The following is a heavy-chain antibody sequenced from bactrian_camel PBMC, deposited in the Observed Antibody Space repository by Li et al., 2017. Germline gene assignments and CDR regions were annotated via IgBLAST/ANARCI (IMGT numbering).Heavy chain of an antibody. D-gene: IGHD3*01. CDR2: IDSRGTT. Sequence: HVQLVESGGGSVQAGGSLTLSCAASGLVYPFWSMAWFRQAPGKEREGVARIDSRGTTEYVDSVKGRFTVLKGNAGKTLYLQMNSLRPEDTAMYYCAAVAEGRTVEGGVSLWTLFESGYWGQGTQVTVS. CDR1: GLVYPFWS. J-gene: IGHJ4*01. V-gene: IGHV3S61*01. CDR3: AAVAEGRTVEGGVSLWTLFESGY.